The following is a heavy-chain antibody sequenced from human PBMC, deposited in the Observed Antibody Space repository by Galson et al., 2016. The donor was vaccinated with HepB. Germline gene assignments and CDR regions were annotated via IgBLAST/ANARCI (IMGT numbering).Heavy chain of an antibody. Sequence: SLRLSCAASGFTFRSYGMNWVRQAPGKGLEWVSGISGSGGGAYYGDSVKGRFTISRDNSKNTLHLQINRLRAEDTAVYYCAKEGRLGDGLDVWGQGTTVTVSS. J-gene: IGHJ6*02. CDR1: GFTFRSYG. CDR3: AKEGRLGDGLDV. V-gene: IGHV3-23*01. D-gene: IGHD3-10*01. CDR2: ISGSGGGA.